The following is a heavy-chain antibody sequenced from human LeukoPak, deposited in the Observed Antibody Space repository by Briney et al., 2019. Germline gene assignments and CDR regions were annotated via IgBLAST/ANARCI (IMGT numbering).Heavy chain of an antibody. J-gene: IGHJ4*02. CDR3: ARGYCDTTNCYSYDY. Sequence: ASVKVSCKASGYTITNSALHWVRQAPGERPEWMGWINGGNGNTKYSQDFQGRVTITRDTSASTAYMELSRLRSEDTAVYYCARGYCDTTNCYSYDYWGQGTLVTVSS. CDR2: INGGNGNT. V-gene: IGHV1-3*01. CDR1: GYTITNSA. D-gene: IGHD2-2*01.